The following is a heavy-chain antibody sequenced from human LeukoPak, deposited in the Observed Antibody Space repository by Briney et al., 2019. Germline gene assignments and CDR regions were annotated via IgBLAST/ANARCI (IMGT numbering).Heavy chain of an antibody. J-gene: IGHJ4*02. Sequence: GGSLRLSCAASGFTVSSNYMSWVRQAPGKGLEWVSVIYSGGSTYYVDSVKGRFTISRDNSKNTLYLQMNSLRAEDTAVYYCASTPYYYDSSGYYVDYWGQGTLVTVSS. D-gene: IGHD3-22*01. CDR2: IYSGGST. CDR3: ASTPYYYDSSGYYVDY. V-gene: IGHV3-66*01. CDR1: GFTVSSNY.